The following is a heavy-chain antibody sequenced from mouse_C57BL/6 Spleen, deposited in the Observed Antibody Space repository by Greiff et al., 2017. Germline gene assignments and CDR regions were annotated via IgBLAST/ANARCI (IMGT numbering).Heavy chain of an antibody. CDR2: IDPSDSYT. J-gene: IGHJ3*01. V-gene: IGHV1-59*01. CDR3: ARSRDYGSSLAY. Sequence: QVQLQQPGAELVRPGTSVKLSCKASGYTFTSYWMHWVKQRPGQGLEWIGVIDPSDSYTNYNQKFKGKATLTVDTSSSTAYMQLSSLTSEDSAVYYCARSRDYGSSLAYWGQGTLVTVSA. CDR1: GYTFTSYW. D-gene: IGHD1-1*01.